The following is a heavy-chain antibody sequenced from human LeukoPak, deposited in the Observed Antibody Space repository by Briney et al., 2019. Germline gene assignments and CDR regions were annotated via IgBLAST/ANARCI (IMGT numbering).Heavy chain of an antibody. CDR3: ARGGSYSRGYYYYYMDV. CDR2: INHSGST. J-gene: IGHJ6*03. D-gene: IGHD6-13*01. Sequence: SETLSLTCAVYGGSFSGHYWSWIRQPPGKGLEWIGEINHSGSTNYNPSLQSRVTISVDTSKNQFSLTLSSVTAADTAVYYCARGGSYSRGYYYYYMDVWGKGTTVTVSS. V-gene: IGHV4-34*01. CDR1: GGSFSGHY.